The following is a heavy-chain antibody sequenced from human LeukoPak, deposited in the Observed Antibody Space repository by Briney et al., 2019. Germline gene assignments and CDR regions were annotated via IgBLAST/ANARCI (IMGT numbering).Heavy chain of an antibody. CDR1: GFTFSSYA. CDR2: ISGSGGST. J-gene: IGHJ4*02. D-gene: IGHD5-24*01. CDR3: ATSPRHSYNY. V-gene: IGHV3-23*01. Sequence: GGSLRLSCAASGFTFSSYAMSWVRQAPGKGLEWVSAISGSGGSTYYADSVKGRFTISRDNAKNSLYLQMNNLRAEDTAVYYCATSPRHSYNYWGQGTLVTVSS.